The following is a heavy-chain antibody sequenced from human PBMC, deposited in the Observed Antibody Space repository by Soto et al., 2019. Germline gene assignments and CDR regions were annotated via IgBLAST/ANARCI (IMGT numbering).Heavy chain of an antibody. CDR3: ALKGWFGELFYYMDV. Sequence: SETLSLTCTVSGGSISSSSYYWGWIRQPPGKGLEWIGSIYYSGSTYYNPSLKSRVTISVDTSKNQFSLKLSSVTAADTAVYYCALKGWFGELFYYMDVWGKGTTVTVSS. D-gene: IGHD3-10*01. CDR1: GGSISSSSYY. J-gene: IGHJ6*03. V-gene: IGHV4-39*01. CDR2: IYYSGST.